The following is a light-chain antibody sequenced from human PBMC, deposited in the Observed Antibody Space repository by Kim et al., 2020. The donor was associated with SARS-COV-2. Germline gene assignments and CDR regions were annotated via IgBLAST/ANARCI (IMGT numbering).Light chain of an antibody. V-gene: IGLV1-47*01. CDR2: RDN. CDR3: AAWDDSLSGYV. J-gene: IGLJ1*01. Sequence: GQRVTISCSGSSSNIGRNYVYWYQQLPGSAPNLLIYRDNKRPSGVPERFSGSRSGTSASVAISGLRSEDEADYYCAAWDDSLSGYVFGTGTKVTVL. CDR1: SSNIGRNY.